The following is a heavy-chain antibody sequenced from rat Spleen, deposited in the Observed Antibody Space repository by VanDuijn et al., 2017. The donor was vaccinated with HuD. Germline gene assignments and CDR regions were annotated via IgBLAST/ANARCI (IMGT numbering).Heavy chain of an antibody. V-gene: IGHV5-27*01. D-gene: IGHD5-1*01. CDR2: ISAGGGST. Sequence: EVQLVESGGGLVQPGRSLKLSCVASGFTFSDYYMAWVRQAPTKGLEWVAYISAGGGSTFYRDSVKGRFTISRDDAKRTLFLQMDSLRSEDTATYYCTRERNWAFDYWGQGVMVTVSS. CDR1: GFTFSDYY. J-gene: IGHJ2*01. CDR3: TRERNWAFDY.